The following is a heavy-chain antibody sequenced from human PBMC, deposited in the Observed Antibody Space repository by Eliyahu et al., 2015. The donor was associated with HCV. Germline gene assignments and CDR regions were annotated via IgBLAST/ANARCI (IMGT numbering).Heavy chain of an antibody. CDR3: AKNVANDY. J-gene: IGHJ4*02. D-gene: IGHD2-21*01. Sequence: EVQLLESGGGLGQPGGSLRLSCAASGISFSSSAMTWVRQAPGKGLEWVSFISGSGDSAYYADSVKGRFTISRDNSKNTLYLQMNSLRAEDTAVYYCAKNVANDYWGQGTLVTVYS. CDR1: GISFSSSA. CDR2: ISGSGDSA. V-gene: IGHV3-23*01.